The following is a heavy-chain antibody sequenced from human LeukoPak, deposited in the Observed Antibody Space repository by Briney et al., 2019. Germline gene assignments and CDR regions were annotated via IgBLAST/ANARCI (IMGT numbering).Heavy chain of an antibody. V-gene: IGHV3-15*01. J-gene: IGHJ4*02. Sequence: GGSLRLSCAASGFTFSKAWMSWVRQAPGKGLEWVGRIKSKTNGGTTDYAAPVRGRFTISRDDSKNTLYLQMNNLTTEDTAVYYCTTSTRTWDYFDYWGQGTLVTVSS. CDR1: GFTFSKAW. CDR2: IKSKTNGGTT. CDR3: TTSTRTWDYFDY. D-gene: IGHD1-1*01.